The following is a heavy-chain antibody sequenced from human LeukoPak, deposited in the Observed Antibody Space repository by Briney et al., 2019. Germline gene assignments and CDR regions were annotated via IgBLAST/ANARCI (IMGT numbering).Heavy chain of an antibody. D-gene: IGHD3-3*01. V-gene: IGHV4-34*01. CDR2: INHSGST. Sequence: PSETLSLTCAVYGGSFSGYYWSWIRQPPGKGLEWIGEINHSGSTNYNPSLKSRVTTSVDTSKNQFSLKLSSVTAADTAVYYCAGGGFWSGYQYWGQGTLVTVSS. CDR3: AGGGFWSGYQY. CDR1: GGSFSGYY. J-gene: IGHJ4*02.